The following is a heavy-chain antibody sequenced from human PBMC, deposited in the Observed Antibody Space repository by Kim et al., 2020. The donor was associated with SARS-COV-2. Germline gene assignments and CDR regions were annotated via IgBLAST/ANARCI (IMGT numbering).Heavy chain of an antibody. V-gene: IGHV4-59*13. CDR2: IYYSGST. D-gene: IGHD5-12*01. CDR1: GGSISSYY. Sequence: SETLSLTCTVSGGSISSYYWSWIRQPPGKGLEWIGYIYYSGSTNYNPSLKSRVTISVDTSKNQFSLKLSSVTAADTAVYYCARDRGYSGYDYIGDYYYGMDVWGQGTTVTVSS. CDR3: ARDRGYSGYDYIGDYYYGMDV. J-gene: IGHJ6*02.